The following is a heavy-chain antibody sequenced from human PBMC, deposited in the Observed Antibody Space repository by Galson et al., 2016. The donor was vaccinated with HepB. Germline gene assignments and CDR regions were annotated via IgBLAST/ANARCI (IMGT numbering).Heavy chain of an antibody. V-gene: IGHV5-51*01. D-gene: IGHD4-23*01. J-gene: IGHJ4*02. CDR3: ARRNSYFDY. Sequence: QSGAEVKKPGESLKISCKGSGYSFTSYWIAWVRQMPGKGLELIGVISPGDSDTTYSPSFQGQVTISADKSISTAYLQWSSLKASDTAMYYCARRNSYFDYWGQGILVTVSS. CDR2: ISPGDSDT. CDR1: GYSFTSYW.